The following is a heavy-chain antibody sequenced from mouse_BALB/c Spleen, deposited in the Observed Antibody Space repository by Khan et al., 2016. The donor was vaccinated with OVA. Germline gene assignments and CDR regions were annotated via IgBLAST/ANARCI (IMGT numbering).Heavy chain of an antibody. V-gene: IGHV1-26*01. CDR1: GYTFTDYY. Sequence: EVQLQQSGPELVKPGASVKMSCKASGYTFTDYYMKWMKQSHGKSLEWIGDINPDNDDTFYNQKFKGKATLTVDKSSSIAYMKLQCLTSKDSAALYCARGRFDGWGAGTTVTVSS. CDR3: ARGRFDG. CDR2: INPDNDDT. J-gene: IGHJ1*01.